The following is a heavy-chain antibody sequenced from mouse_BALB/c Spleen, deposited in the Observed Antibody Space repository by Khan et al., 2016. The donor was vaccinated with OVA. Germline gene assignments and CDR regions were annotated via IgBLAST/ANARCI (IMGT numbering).Heavy chain of an antibody. V-gene: IGHV5-9-3*01. D-gene: IGHD1-1*01. CDR2: ISSGGSYT. CDR1: GFTFNNYA. CDR3: TRELFTTVVATPFAY. J-gene: IGHJ3*01. Sequence: EVELVESGGGLVKPGGSLKLSCAASGFTFNNYAMSWVRQTPEKRLEWVATISSGGSYTYYPDSVQGRFTISRDNAKNTLYLQMSSLRSEDTAMYYCTRELFTTVVATPFAYWGQGTLVTVSA.